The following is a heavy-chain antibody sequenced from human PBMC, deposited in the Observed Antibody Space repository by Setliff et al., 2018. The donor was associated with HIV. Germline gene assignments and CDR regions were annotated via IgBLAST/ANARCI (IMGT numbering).Heavy chain of an antibody. CDR2: INSDGSTT. J-gene: IGHJ4*02. D-gene: IGHD3-22*01. CDR3: ARKTYYYDNSKGYFDY. CDR1: EFTFSDSW. V-gene: IGHV3-74*01. Sequence: PGGSLRLSCVASEFTFSDSWMHWVRQVPGQGLVWVSTINSDGSTTSYADSVKGRFTISRDNAEKSLYLQMNSLRAEDTAVYYCARKTYYYDNSKGYFDYWGQGTLVTVSS.